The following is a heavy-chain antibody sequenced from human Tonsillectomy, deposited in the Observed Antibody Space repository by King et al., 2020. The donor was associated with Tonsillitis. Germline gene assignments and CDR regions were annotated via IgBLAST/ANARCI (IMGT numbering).Heavy chain of an antibody. J-gene: IGHJ4*02. CDR3: ARQPGYSSSWDYGDY. Sequence: VQLVESGAEVKKPGESLKISCKGSGYSFTSYWIGWVRQMPGKGLEWMGIIYPGDSDTRYSPSFQGQVTISADKSISTAYLQGSSLKASDTAMYYCARQPGYSSSWDYGDYWGQGTLVTVSS. CDR2: IYPGDSDT. V-gene: IGHV5-51*01. D-gene: IGHD6-13*01. CDR1: GYSFTSYW.